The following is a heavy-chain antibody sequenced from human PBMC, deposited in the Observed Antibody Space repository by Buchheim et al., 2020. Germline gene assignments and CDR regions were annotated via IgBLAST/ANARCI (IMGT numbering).Heavy chain of an antibody. D-gene: IGHD3-22*01. CDR2: IYHSGST. CDR1: GGSISSGGYS. V-gene: IGHV4-30-2*01. Sequence: QLQLQESGSGLVKPSQTLSLTCAVSGGSISSGGYSWSWIRQPPGKGLEWIGYIYHSGSTYYNPSLKSRVTISVDRSKNQFSLKLSSVTAADTAVYYCARAKDYYDSSGYYSKYFDYWGQGTL. CDR3: ARAKDYYDSSGYYSKYFDY. J-gene: IGHJ4*02.